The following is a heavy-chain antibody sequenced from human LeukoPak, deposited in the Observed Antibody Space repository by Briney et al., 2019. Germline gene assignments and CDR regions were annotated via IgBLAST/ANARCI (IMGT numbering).Heavy chain of an antibody. V-gene: IGHV1-18*01. CDR1: GYSFTTFS. Sequence: ASVKVSCKTSGYSFTTFSIAWVRQAPGQGLEWMGWINANNGETHYAQKFHDRVTMTTDTSTNTAYMELRGLKSDDSAMYYCSRDSTSGAVVEFNYWGQGTVATVSS. CDR2: INANNGET. CDR3: SRDSTSGAVVEFNY. D-gene: IGHD2-15*01. J-gene: IGHJ4*02.